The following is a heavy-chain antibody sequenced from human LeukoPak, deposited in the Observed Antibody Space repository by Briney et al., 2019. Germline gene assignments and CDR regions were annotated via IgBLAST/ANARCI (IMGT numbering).Heavy chain of an antibody. Sequence: PSETLSLTCTVSNGSISSDTYFWSWIRQPAGKGLEWIGRMSSSGRSDYNPSLKSRVTISVDTSKNQFSLKLSSVTAADTAVYYCASTYDSSGYYLGWFDPWGQGTLVTVSS. D-gene: IGHD3-22*01. CDR3: ASTYDSSGYYLGWFDP. J-gene: IGHJ5*02. CDR1: NGSISSDTYF. CDR2: MSSSGRS. V-gene: IGHV4-61*02.